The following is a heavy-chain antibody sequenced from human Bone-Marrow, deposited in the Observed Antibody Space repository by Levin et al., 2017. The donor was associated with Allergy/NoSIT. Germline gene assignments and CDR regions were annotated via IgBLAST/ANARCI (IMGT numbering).Heavy chain of an antibody. CDR2: MNPNSGNT. J-gene: IGHJ3*02. CDR3: ARESPGGYNGGWAFDI. V-gene: IGHV1-8*01. Sequence: ASVKVSCKASGYTFTSYDINWVRQATGQGLEWMGWMNPNSGNTGYAQKFQGRVTMTRNTSISTAYMELSSLRSEDTAVYYCARESPGGYNGGWAFDIWGQGTMVTVSS. CDR1: GYTFTSYD. D-gene: IGHD5-24*01.